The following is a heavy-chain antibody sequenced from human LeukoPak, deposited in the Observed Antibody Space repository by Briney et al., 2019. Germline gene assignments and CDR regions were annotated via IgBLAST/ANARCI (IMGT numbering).Heavy chain of an antibody. V-gene: IGHV1-8*01. J-gene: IGHJ5*02. Sequence: ASVKVSCKASGYTFTSYDINWVRQATGQGLEWMGWMNPNSGNTGYAQKFQGRVTMTRNTSISTAYMELSSLRSEDTAVYYCARYRIAAVGWFDPWGQGTLVTVSS. CDR3: ARYRIAAVGWFDP. D-gene: IGHD6-13*01. CDR1: GYTFTSYD. CDR2: MNPNSGNT.